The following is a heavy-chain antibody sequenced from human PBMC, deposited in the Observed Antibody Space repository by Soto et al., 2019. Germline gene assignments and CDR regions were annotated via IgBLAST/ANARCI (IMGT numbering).Heavy chain of an antibody. CDR3: ARVNGRYDILTGYSNSPFDY. CDR2: IYYSGST. J-gene: IGHJ4*02. D-gene: IGHD3-9*01. Sequence: PSETLSLTCTVSGGSISSGGYYWSWIRQHPGKGLEWIGYIYYSGSTYYNPSLKSRVTISVDTSKNQFSLKLSSVTAADTAVYYCARVNGRYDILTGYSNSPFDYWGQGTLVTVSS. CDR1: GGSISSGGYY. V-gene: IGHV4-31*03.